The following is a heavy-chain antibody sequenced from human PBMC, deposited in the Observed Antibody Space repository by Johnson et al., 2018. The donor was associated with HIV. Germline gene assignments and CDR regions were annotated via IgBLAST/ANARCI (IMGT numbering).Heavy chain of an antibody. CDR3: APLGDAFDI. CDR1: GFSFNNYA. CDR2: ISYDGSKE. V-gene: IGHV3-30*04. Sequence: QEKLVESGGGVVQPGRSLRLSCAASGFSFNNYAMHWVRQAPGKGLEWVAGISYDGSKEYYVDSVKGRFTISRDNSKNTLYLQMNSLRAEDTAVYYCAPLGDAFDIWGQGTMVTVSS. J-gene: IGHJ3*02. D-gene: IGHD7-27*01.